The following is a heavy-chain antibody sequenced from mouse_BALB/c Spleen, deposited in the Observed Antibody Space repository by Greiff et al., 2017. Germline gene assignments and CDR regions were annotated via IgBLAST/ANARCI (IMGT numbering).Heavy chain of an antibody. Sequence: EVKVVESGGGLVQPGGSRKLSCAASGFTFSSFGMHWVRQAPEKGLEWVAYISSGSSTIYYADTVKGRFTISRDNPKNTLFLQMTSLRSEDTAMYYCARGGSYGWFAYWGQGTLVTVSA. D-gene: IGHD1-1*02. CDR3: ARGGSYGWFAY. J-gene: IGHJ3*01. V-gene: IGHV5-17*02. CDR1: GFTFSSFG. CDR2: ISSGSSTI.